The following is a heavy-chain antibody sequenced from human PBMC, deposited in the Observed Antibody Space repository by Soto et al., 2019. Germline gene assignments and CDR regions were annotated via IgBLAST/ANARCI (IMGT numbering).Heavy chain of an antibody. CDR3: ARGVAAEGTCREDVFDI. D-gene: IGHD6-13*01. CDR2: IIPIFTTT. J-gene: IGHJ3*02. V-gene: IGHV1-69*12. CDR1: GGTFSNHA. Sequence: QVHLVQSGAEVKKPGSSVKVSCKAPGGTFSNHAINWVRQAPGQGLEWMGRIIPIFTTTNYAQKFQGRVSMTADESATTAYRELSSLRHDGAAVYYCARGVAAEGTCREDVFDIWGQGALVTVSS.